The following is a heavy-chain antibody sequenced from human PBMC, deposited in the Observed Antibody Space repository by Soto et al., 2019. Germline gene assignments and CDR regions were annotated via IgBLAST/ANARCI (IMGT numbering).Heavy chain of an antibody. CDR2: IYYSGST. V-gene: IGHV4-59*12. D-gene: IGHD4-17*01. J-gene: IGHJ6*02. Sequence: SETLSLTCTVSGGSISSYYWSWIRQPPGKGLEWIGYIYYSGSTNYNPSLKSRVTISLDTSKNQFSLKVNSVIAADTAVYYCARVRKGVTTIRKYGMDVWGQGTTVTVSS. CDR1: GGSISSYY. CDR3: ARVRKGVTTIRKYGMDV.